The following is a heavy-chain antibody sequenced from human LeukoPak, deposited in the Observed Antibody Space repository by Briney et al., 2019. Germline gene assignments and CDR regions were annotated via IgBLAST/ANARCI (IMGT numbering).Heavy chain of an antibody. V-gene: IGHV3-30*03. J-gene: IGHJ4*02. Sequence: PGGSLRLSCAASGFTFSSYGMHWVRQAPGKGLEWVAVLSYDGNYKYYADSVKGRFAISRDNSENTLYLQMNSLRAEDTAVYYCARYAEYAVSTPCYWGQGPWSPSPQ. CDR3: ARYAEYAVSTPCY. CDR2: LSYDGNYK. D-gene: IGHD2-8*01. CDR1: GFTFSSYG.